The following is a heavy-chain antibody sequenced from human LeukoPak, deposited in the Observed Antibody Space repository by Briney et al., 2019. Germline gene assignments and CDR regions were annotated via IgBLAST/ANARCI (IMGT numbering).Heavy chain of an antibody. Sequence: GASVKVSCKASGYTFTGYYMHWVRQAPGQGLEWMGWINPNSGGTNYAQKFQGRVTMTRDTSISTAYMELSRLRSDDTAVYYCARVEQQLPSDGMDVWGQGTTVTVSS. J-gene: IGHJ6*02. V-gene: IGHV1-2*02. D-gene: IGHD6-13*01. CDR2: INPNSGGT. CDR3: ARVEQQLPSDGMDV. CDR1: GYTFTGYY.